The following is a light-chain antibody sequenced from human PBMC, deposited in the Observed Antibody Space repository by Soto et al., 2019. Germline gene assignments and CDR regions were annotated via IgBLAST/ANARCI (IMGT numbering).Light chain of an antibody. CDR1: QDIGNF. CDR3: QKCKVAPFT. J-gene: IGKJ4*01. V-gene: IGKV1-27*01. CDR2: AAS. Sequence: DIQMTQSPSSLSAFLVDRVTITCRASQDIGNFLALYQQKPGKVPKLLIYAASTLQSGVPSRFSGSGSGTDFTLTISSLQPEDVATYYCQKCKVAPFTFGGGTKVDI.